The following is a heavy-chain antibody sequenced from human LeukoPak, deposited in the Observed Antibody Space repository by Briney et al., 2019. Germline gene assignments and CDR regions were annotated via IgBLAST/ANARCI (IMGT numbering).Heavy chain of an antibody. CDR1: GYTFTNYG. Sequence: GASVKVSCKTSGYTFTNYGISWVRQAPGLGLEWMGWISAYNGNTNYAQKFQGRVTITADESTSTAYMELSSLRSEDTAVYYCASSYDILTGYSPPQRRSQNDFDYWGQGTLVTVSS. D-gene: IGHD3-9*01. CDR2: ISAYNGNT. J-gene: IGHJ4*02. CDR3: ASSYDILTGYSPPQRRSQNDFDY. V-gene: IGHV1-18*01.